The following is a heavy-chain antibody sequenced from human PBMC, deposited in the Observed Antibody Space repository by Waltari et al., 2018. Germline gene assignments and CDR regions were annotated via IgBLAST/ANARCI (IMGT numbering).Heavy chain of an antibody. V-gene: IGHV4-61*02. CDR2: IYTSGST. J-gene: IGHJ4*02. D-gene: IGHD6-25*01. CDR1: GGSISSGSYD. Sequence: QVQLQESGPGLVKPSQTLSLTCTVSGGSISSGSYDWSWIRHPAGKGLEWIGRIYTSGSTNYNPSLKSRVTISVDTSKNQFSLKLSSVTAADTAVYYCARTHQIKGGLDYWGQGTLVTVSS. CDR3: ARTHQIKGGLDY.